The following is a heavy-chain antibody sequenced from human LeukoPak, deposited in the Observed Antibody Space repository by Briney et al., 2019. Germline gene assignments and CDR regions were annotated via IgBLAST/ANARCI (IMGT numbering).Heavy chain of an antibody. CDR3: TRVGYIDEGIDY. Sequence: GGSLRLSCVASGFPFSSYWMTWVREAPGKGLEWVANIKQDGSKKSYVDSVKGRFTISRDNAKNSLYLQMNSLRAEDTAIYYCTRVGYIDEGIDYWGQGTLVTVSS. CDR2: IKQDGSKK. CDR1: GFPFSSYW. J-gene: IGHJ4*02. V-gene: IGHV3-7*04. D-gene: IGHD5-24*01.